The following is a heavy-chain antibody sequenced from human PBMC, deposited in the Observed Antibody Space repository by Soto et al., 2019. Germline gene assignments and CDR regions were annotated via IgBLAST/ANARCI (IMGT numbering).Heavy chain of an antibody. CDR1: GFTFSSYA. D-gene: IGHD1-7*01. CDR3: ARGTGTTNWFDP. CDR2: ISYDGNNK. V-gene: IGHV3-30-3*01. J-gene: IGHJ5*02. Sequence: QVQVVESGGGVVQPGRSLRLSCAASGFTFSSYAMYWVRQAPGKGLEWVAVISYDGNNKYYADSVKGRFTISRDNSKNTLYLQTNSLRAEDTAVYYCARGTGTTNWFDPWGQGTLVTVSS.